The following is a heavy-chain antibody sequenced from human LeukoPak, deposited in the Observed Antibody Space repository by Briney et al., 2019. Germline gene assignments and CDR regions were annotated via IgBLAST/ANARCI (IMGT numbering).Heavy chain of an antibody. CDR3: AKESAIGYFDY. V-gene: IGHV3-9*03. CDR2: ISWNSGSI. Sequence: GGSLRLSCAASGFTFDDYAMHWVRQAPGKGLEWVSGISWNSGSIGYADSVKGRFTISRDNAKNSLYLQMNSLRAEDMALYYCAKESAIGYFDYWGQGTLVTVTS. D-gene: IGHD2-2*02. J-gene: IGHJ4*02. CDR1: GFTFDDYA.